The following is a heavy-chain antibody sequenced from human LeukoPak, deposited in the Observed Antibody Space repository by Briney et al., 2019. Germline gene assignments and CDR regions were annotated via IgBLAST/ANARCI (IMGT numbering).Heavy chain of an antibody. CDR1: GGSISSYY. V-gene: IGHV4-59*01. D-gene: IGHD5-24*01. Sequence: PSETLSLTCTVSGGSISSYYWSWLRQPPGKGLEWIGYIYYSGSTNYNPSLKSRVTISVDTSKNQFSLKLSSVTAADTAVYYCARVRDGYNYYYSYYMDVWGKGTTVTVSS. J-gene: IGHJ6*03. CDR2: IYYSGST. CDR3: ARVRDGYNYYYSYYMDV.